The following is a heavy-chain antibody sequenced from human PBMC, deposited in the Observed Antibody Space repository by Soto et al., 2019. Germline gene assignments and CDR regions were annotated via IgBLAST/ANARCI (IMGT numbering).Heavy chain of an antibody. J-gene: IGHJ4*02. CDR1: GFTFSSYS. D-gene: IGHD4-17*01. CDR2: ISSSSSYI. Sequence: GGSLRLSCAASGFTFSSYSMNWVRQAPGKGLEWVSSISSSSSYIYYADSVKDRFTISRDNAKNSLYLQMNSLRAEDTAVYYCARDLGYGDPFDYWGQGTLVTVSS. CDR3: ARDLGYGDPFDY. V-gene: IGHV3-21*01.